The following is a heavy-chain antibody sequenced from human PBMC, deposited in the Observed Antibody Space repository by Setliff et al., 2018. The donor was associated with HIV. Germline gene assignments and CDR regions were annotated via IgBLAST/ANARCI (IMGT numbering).Heavy chain of an antibody. Sequence: GASVKVSCKASGYSLANYAISWVRQVPGHGLEWMGWMSGNNGNTKSAPKVQGRLTLATDISTGTAYMELMSLTSDDTAVYYCARDGFYYGPGGFHNGGLDYWGQGTQVTVSS. CDR2: MSGNNGNT. CDR1: GYSLANYA. J-gene: IGHJ4*02. CDR3: ARDGFYYGPGGFHNGGLDY. V-gene: IGHV1-18*04. D-gene: IGHD3-10*01.